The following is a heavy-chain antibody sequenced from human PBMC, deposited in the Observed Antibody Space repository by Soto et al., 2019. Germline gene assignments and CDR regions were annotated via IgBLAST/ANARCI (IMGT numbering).Heavy chain of an antibody. V-gene: IGHV4-34*01. Sequence: QVQLQQWGAGLLKPSETLSLTCAVYGGSFSGYYWSWIRQPPGKGLEWIGEINHSGSTNYNPSLKSRVTLSVATSKNQCSLKLSSVTAADTAVYSCARPTRQWLGLRYYYGMDVWGQGTTVTVSS. CDR3: ARPTRQWLGLRYYYGMDV. CDR1: GGSFSGYY. D-gene: IGHD6-19*01. J-gene: IGHJ6*02. CDR2: INHSGST.